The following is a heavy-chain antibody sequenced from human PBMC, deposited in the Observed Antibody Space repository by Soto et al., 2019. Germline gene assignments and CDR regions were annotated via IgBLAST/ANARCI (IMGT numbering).Heavy chain of an antibody. CDR2: IWYDGSNK. CDR3: ARDVPVRYYYDSSGSPRRNAFDI. Sequence: PGGSLRLSCAASGFTFSSYGMHWVRQAPGKGLEWVAVIWYDGSNKYYADSVKGRFTISRDNSKNTLYLQMNSLRAEDTAVYYCARDVPVRYYYDSSGSPRRNAFDIWGQGTMVTVSS. D-gene: IGHD3-22*01. CDR1: GFTFSSYG. J-gene: IGHJ3*02. V-gene: IGHV3-33*01.